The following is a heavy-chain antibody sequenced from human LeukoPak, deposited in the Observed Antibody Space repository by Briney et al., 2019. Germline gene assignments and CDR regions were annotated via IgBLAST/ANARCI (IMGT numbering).Heavy chain of an antibody. D-gene: IGHD6-13*01. Sequence: PGGSLRLSCSASGFTFSSYGMHWVRQAPGKGLEWVSGISWNSGSTGYADSVKGRFTISRDNAKNSLYLQMNSLRAEDMALYYCAKDISWQPRDAFDIWGQGTMVTVSS. J-gene: IGHJ3*02. CDR2: ISWNSGST. CDR1: GFTFSSYG. CDR3: AKDISWQPRDAFDI. V-gene: IGHV3-9*03.